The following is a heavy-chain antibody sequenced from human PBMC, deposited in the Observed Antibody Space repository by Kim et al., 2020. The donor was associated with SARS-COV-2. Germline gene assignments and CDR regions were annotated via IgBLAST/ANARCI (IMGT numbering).Heavy chain of an antibody. V-gene: IGHV2-5*02. J-gene: IGHJ6*03. Sequence: SGPTLVKPTQTLTLTCTFSGFSLSTSGVGVGWIRQPPGKALEWLALIYWDDDKRYSPSLKSRLTITKDTSKNQVVLTMTNMDPVDTAPYYCAHSAVVPAANGYSYYSCYRHVWGKGTAVTVPS. CDR3: AHSAVVPAANGYSYYSCYRHV. D-gene: IGHD2-2*01. CDR1: GFSLSTSGVG. CDR2: IYWDDDK.